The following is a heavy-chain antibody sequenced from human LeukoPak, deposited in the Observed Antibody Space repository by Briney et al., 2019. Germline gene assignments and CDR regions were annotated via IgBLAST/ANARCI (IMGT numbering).Heavy chain of an antibody. CDR2: ISGSGGST. V-gene: IGHV3-23*01. J-gene: IGHJ4*02. Sequence: GGSLRLSCAASGFTFSSYAMSWVRLAPGKGLEWVSAISGSGGSTYYADSVKGRFTTSRDNSKNTLYLQMNSLRAEDTAVYYCAKVGSGSYGGDFDYWGQGTLVTVSS. CDR1: GFTFSSYA. CDR3: AKVGSGSYGGDFDY. D-gene: IGHD1-26*01.